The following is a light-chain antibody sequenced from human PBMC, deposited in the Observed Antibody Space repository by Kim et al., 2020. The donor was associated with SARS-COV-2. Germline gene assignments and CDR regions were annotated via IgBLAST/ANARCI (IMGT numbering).Light chain of an antibody. J-gene: IGLJ3*02. V-gene: IGLV3-27*01. CDR1: VLAKKY. CDR3: YSAADNNLV. Sequence: SVSPGQTARITCSGDVLAKKYARWFQQKTGQAPVLVIYKDSERPSGIPERFSGSSSGTTVTLTISGAQVEDEADYYCYSAADNNLVFGGGTQLTVL. CDR2: KDS.